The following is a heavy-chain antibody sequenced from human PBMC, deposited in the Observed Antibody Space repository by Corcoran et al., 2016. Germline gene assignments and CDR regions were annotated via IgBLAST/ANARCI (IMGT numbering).Heavy chain of an antibody. V-gene: IGHV4-39*07. CDR1: GGSISSSSYY. CDR2: IYYSGST. CDR3: ARMTLYYDFWSGYSWPNWFDP. D-gene: IGHD3-3*01. J-gene: IGHJ5*02. Sequence: QLQLQESGPGLVKPSETLSLTCTVSGGSISSSSYYWGWIRQPPGKGLEWIGSIYYSGSTYYNPSLKSRVTISVDTSKNQFSLKLSSVTAADTAVYYCARMTLYYDFWSGYSWPNWFDPWGQGTLVTVSS.